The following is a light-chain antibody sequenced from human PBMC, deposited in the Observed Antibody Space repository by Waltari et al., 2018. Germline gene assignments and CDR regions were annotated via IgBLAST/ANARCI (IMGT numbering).Light chain of an antibody. V-gene: IGKV3-20*01. Sequence: ATLSGRTSQGVYSSYLAWYQQKPGQAPRLLIYGASNRATGIPDRFSGSGSGTDFALTISRLEPEDFALYYCQQYGTSPYTFGQGTKLEV. CDR3: QQYGTSPYT. CDR2: GAS. CDR1: QGVYSSY. J-gene: IGKJ2*01.